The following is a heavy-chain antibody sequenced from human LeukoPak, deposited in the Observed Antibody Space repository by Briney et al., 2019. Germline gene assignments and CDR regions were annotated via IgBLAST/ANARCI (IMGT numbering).Heavy chain of an antibody. Sequence: GESLRLSCAASGFTFSSYSMNWVRQAPGKGLEWVSYISSSSSTIYYADSVKGRFTISRDNAKNSLYLQMNSLRAEDTAVYYCARLAYPDYWGQGTLVTVSS. CDR2: ISSSSSTI. V-gene: IGHV3-48*01. CDR3: ARLAYPDY. CDR1: GFTFSSYS. J-gene: IGHJ4*02.